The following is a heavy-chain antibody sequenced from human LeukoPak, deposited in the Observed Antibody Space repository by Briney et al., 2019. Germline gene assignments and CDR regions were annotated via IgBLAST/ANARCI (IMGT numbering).Heavy chain of an antibody. CDR3: ARGRGYIFGYDY. Sequence: RGSLRLSCAASGFMFSNYDMHWVRQAPGKGLEYVSHISTNGGSTYYAISVKGRFTISRDNSKNTLYLQMGSLRAEDMAVYYCARGRGYIFGYDYWGQGTLVTV. J-gene: IGHJ4*02. CDR1: GFMFSNYD. D-gene: IGHD5-18*01. CDR2: ISTNGGST. V-gene: IGHV3-64*01.